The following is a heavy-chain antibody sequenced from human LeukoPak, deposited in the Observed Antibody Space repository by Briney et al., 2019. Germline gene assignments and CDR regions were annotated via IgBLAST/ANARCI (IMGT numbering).Heavy chain of an antibody. CDR2: IYYSGIT. Sequence: PSETLSLTCAVSGDSISTTNYYWGWIRQPPGKGLEWTGIIYYSGITHYNPSLKSRVTILVDTSKNQFSLKLSSVTDADTAVYYCARVRRSLNWFDSWGQGTLVTVSS. J-gene: IGHJ5*01. V-gene: IGHV4-39*01. CDR1: GDSISTTNYY. D-gene: IGHD3-3*01. CDR3: ARVRRSLNWFDS.